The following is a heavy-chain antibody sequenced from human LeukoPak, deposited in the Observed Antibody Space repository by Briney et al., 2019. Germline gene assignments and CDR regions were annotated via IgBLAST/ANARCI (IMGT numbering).Heavy chain of an antibody. D-gene: IGHD3-16*02. CDR2: ISAYNGNT. CDR3: ARRSIVPNWYYYGMDV. V-gene: IGHV1-18*04. CDR1: CYPFSSFA. Sequence: GSVKVSCKASCYPFSSFAVSWVGQAPGHGVGWVGWISAYNGNTNHAQKFQGRINMTIDTSTTTAYMELRSLRSDDTAVYYCARRSIVPNWYYYGMDVWGKGTTVTVSS. J-gene: IGHJ6*04.